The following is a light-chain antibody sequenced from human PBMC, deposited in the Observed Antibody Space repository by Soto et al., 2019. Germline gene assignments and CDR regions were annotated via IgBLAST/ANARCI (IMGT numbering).Light chain of an antibody. CDR3: QQYNNWPPYT. J-gene: IGKJ2*01. V-gene: IGKV3-15*01. CDR1: QSVSSN. CDR2: GAS. Sequence: EIVMTQSPATLSVSPGERATLSCRASQSVSSNLAWYQQKPGQATRLLIYGASTRATGIPARFSGSGSGTEFTLTISSLQSEYFAVYYCQQYNNWPPYTFGQGTKLEIK.